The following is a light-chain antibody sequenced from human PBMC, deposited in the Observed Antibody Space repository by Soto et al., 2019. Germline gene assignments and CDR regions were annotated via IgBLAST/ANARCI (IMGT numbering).Light chain of an antibody. CDR2: GAS. Sequence: EIVMRQSPATLSVSPGERATLFCRASQSVSSYLAWYQQKPGQAPRLLIYGASSRATGIPDRFSGSGSGTDLTITISRLEPEDFEVYYCHQYGSSPVTFGQGTKVDIK. J-gene: IGKJ1*01. V-gene: IGKV3-20*01. CDR3: HQYGSSPVT. CDR1: QSVSSY.